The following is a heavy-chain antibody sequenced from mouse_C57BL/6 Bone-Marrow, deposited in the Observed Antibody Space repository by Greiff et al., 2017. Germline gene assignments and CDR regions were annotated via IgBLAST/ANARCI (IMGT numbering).Heavy chain of an antibody. J-gene: IGHJ3*01. V-gene: IGHV1-72*01. D-gene: IGHD1-1*01. CDR3: ARYPLDYYGSSWFAY. CDR1: GYTFTSYW. CDR2: IDPNSGGT. Sequence: QVQLKQPGAELVKPGASVKLSCKASGYTFTSYWMHWVKQRPGRGLEWIGRIDPNSGGTKYNEKFKSKATLTVDKPSSTAYMQLSSLTSEDSAVXYCARYPLDYYGSSWFAYWGQGTLVTVAA.